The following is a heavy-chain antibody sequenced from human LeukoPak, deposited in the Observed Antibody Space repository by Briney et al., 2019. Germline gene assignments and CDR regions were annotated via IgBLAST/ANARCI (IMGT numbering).Heavy chain of an antibody. CDR2: IYTSGST. J-gene: IGHJ5*01. V-gene: IGHV4-61*02. Sequence: SETLSLTCTVSGGSISSGSYYWSWIRQPAGKGLEWIGRIYTSGSTNYNPSLKSRVTISLDTSKNHFSLKLSSVTATDTAIYYCARGVDFWNGFTWFDSWDQGTLVTVSS. D-gene: IGHD3-3*01. CDR3: ARGVDFWNGFTWFDS. CDR1: GGSISSGSYY.